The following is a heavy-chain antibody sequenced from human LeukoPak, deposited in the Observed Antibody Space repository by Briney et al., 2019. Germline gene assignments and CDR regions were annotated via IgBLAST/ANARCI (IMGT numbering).Heavy chain of an antibody. CDR1: GGTFSSYA. CDR3: ARGRDYDRLHY. Sequence: ASVNVSCKASGGTFSSYAISWVRQAPGQGLEWMGGIIPIFGTANYAQKFQGRVTITADESTSTAYMELSSLRSEDTAVYYCARGRDYDRLHYWGQGTLVTVSS. CDR2: IIPIFGTA. J-gene: IGHJ4*02. D-gene: IGHD3-22*01. V-gene: IGHV1-69*01.